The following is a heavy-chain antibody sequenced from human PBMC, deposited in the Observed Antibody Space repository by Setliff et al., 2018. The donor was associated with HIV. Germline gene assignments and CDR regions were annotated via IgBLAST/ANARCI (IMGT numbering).Heavy chain of an antibody. J-gene: IGHJ4*02. D-gene: IGHD1-26*01. CDR3: AMSGEWELNFDY. CDR2: INAGNGNT. V-gene: IGHV1-3*01. CDR1: GYTFTSYA. Sequence: EASVKVSCKASGYTFTSYAMHWVRQAPGQRLEWMGWINAGNGNTKYSQKFQGRVTITRDTSASTAYMELSSLRSEDTAVYYCAMSGEWELNFDYWGQGTLVTVSS.